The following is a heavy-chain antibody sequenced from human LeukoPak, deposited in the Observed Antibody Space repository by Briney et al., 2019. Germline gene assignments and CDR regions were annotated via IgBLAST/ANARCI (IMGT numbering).Heavy chain of an antibody. CDR3: ARDFAYSKGYYYYYYGMDV. Sequence: ASVKVSCKASGYTFTGYYMHWVRQAPGQGLEWMGWINPNSGGTNYAQKFRGRVTMTRDTSISTAYMELSRLRSDDTAVYYCARDFAYSKGYYYYYYGMDVWGQGTTVTVSS. J-gene: IGHJ6*02. CDR2: INPNSGGT. D-gene: IGHD4-11*01. V-gene: IGHV1-2*02. CDR1: GYTFTGYY.